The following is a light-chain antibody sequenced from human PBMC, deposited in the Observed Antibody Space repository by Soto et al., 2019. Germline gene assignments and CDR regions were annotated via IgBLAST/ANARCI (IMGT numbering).Light chain of an antibody. CDR1: SSNIGSNT. J-gene: IGLJ7*01. CDR2: SNN. Sequence: QSVLTQPPSASGTPGQRGTISCSGSSSNIGSNTVNWYQQLPGTAPKLLIYSNNQRPSGVPDRFSGSKSGTSASLAISGLQSEEESDYYCAAWDDSLNGPVFGGGTQLTVL. V-gene: IGLV1-44*01. CDR3: AAWDDSLNGPV.